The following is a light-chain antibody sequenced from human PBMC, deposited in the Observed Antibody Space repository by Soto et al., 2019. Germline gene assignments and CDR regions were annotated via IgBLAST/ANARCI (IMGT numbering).Light chain of an antibody. CDR1: QSISNY. V-gene: IGKV1-39*01. J-gene: IGKJ1*01. CDR2: GAS. CDR3: QQSYSTRWT. Sequence: DIQMTQSPSSLSASVGDRVTITCRASQSISNYLNWYQQKPGKAPKLLIYGASSLQSGVPSRFSGSGSGTDFTLTICSLQPEDFATYYCQQSYSTRWTFGQGTKVDIK.